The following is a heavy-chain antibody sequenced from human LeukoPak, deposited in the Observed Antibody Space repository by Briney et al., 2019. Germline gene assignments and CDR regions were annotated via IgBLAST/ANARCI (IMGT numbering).Heavy chain of an antibody. V-gene: IGHV1-8*01. Sequence: WASVKVSCKASGYTFTSYDINWVRQATGQGLEWMGWMNPNSGNTGYAQKLQGRVTMTTDTSTSTAYMELRSLRSDDTAVYYCARVPSPYGDYPAAPHYWYFDLWGRGTLVTVSS. CDR2: MNPNSGNT. CDR3: ARVPSPYGDYPAAPHYWYFDL. D-gene: IGHD4-17*01. CDR1: GYTFTSYD. J-gene: IGHJ2*01.